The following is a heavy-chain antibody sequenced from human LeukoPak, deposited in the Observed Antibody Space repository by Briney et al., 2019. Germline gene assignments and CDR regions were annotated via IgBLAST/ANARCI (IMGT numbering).Heavy chain of an antibody. Sequence: GGSLRLSCAASGFTFSRSAMTWVRQTPGKGLDWVSSISSSGNTYYADSVKGRFTISRDNSKNMLYLQINSLRAEDTAVYYCVKGRISEDGLDFWGQGTLVTVSS. V-gene: IGHV3-23*01. D-gene: IGHD6-13*01. CDR2: ISSSGNT. CDR3: VKGRISEDGLDF. CDR1: GFTFSRSA. J-gene: IGHJ4*02.